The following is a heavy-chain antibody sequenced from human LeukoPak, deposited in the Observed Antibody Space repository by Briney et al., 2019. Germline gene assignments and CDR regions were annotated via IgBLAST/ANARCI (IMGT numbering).Heavy chain of an antibody. CDR3: ARVGVTGTTLGNFDY. J-gene: IGHJ4*02. D-gene: IGHD1-7*01. V-gene: IGHV4-59*01. Sequence: SETLSLTCTVSGGSISSYYWSWIRQPPGKGLEWIGYIYYSGSTNYNPFFKSRVTISVDTSKNQFSLKLSSVTAADTAVYYCARVGVTGTTLGNFDYWGQGTLVTVSS. CDR1: GGSISSYY. CDR2: IYYSGST.